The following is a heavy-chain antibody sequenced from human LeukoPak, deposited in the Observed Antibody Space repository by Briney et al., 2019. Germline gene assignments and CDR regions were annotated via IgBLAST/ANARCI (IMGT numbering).Heavy chain of an antibody. CDR3: ARGTGTTMGIDY. CDR2: INHSGST. J-gene: IGHJ4*02. D-gene: IGHD1-1*01. Sequence: SETPSLTCAVYGGSFSGYYWSWIRQPPGKGLEWIGEINHSGSTNYNPSLKSRVTISVDTSKNQFSLKLSSVTAADTAVYYCARGTGTTMGIDYWGQGTLVTVSS. V-gene: IGHV4-34*01. CDR1: GGSFSGYY.